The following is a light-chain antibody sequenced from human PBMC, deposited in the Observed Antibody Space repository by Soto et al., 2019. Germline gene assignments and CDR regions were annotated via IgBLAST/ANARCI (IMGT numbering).Light chain of an antibody. CDR1: QSISNH. CDR2: AAS. J-gene: IGKJ1*01. Sequence: DIQMTQSPSSLSASVEDRVIITCRASQSISNHLNWYQQKPGKAPKLLIFAASSLQSGVPSRFSGSRSGPDLTITISSLQPEDCETYDCQQSYSSPPTFGQGTKVDIK. CDR3: QQSYSSPPT. V-gene: IGKV1-39*01.